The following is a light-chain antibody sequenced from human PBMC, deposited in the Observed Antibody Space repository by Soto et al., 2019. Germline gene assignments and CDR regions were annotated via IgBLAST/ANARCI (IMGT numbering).Light chain of an antibody. V-gene: IGLV2-14*03. J-gene: IGLJ3*02. Sequence: QSALTQPASVSGSPGQSITISCTGTNSDVGGYNFVSWYQQHPGKAPKLMIYDVTNRPSGVSCRFSGSKSGNTASLTISGLLGEDEADYYCSSFTSDTTWVFGGGTKLTVL. CDR2: DVT. CDR3: SSFTSDTTWV. CDR1: NSDVGGYNF.